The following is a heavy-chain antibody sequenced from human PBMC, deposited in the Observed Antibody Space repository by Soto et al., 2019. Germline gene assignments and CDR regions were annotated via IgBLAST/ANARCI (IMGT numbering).Heavy chain of an antibody. D-gene: IGHD3-16*01. J-gene: IGHJ6*02. Sequence: EVQLVESGGGLVQPGGSLRLSCAASGFTVSSNYMSWVRQSPGKGLEWVSVIYSGGRTYYADSVKARFTIARDNSKNKLYLQMNSLRDEDTAVYYCARGAWGSNYYGMDVWGQGTTVTVSS. CDR1: GFTVSSNY. V-gene: IGHV3-66*01. CDR2: IYSGGRT. CDR3: ARGAWGSNYYGMDV.